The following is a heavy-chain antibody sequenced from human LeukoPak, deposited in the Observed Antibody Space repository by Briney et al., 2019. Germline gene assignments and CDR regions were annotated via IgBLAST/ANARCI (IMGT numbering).Heavy chain of an antibody. J-gene: IGHJ4*02. V-gene: IGHV3-23*01. CDR1: GFTFSSYA. Sequence: GGSLRLSCAASGFTFSSYAMSWVRQAPGKGLEWFSTISASGGSTNYADSVKGRFTISRDNSRNTLYLQMNSLRAEDTAVYYCAKVAANNVGGFYDYWGQGTLVTVSS. D-gene: IGHD1-14*01. CDR3: AKVAANNVGGFYDY. CDR2: ISASGGST.